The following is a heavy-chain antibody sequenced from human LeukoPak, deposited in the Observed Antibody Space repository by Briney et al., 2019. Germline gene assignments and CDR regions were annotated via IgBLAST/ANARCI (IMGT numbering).Heavy chain of an antibody. CDR3: ARLEYCSGGSCYGFSYFDY. CDR2: IYPGDSDT. D-gene: IGHD2-15*01. V-gene: IGHV5-51*01. CDR1: GYSFTSYW. Sequence: GESQKISCKGSGYSFTSYWIGWVRQMPGKGLEWMGIIYPGDSDTRYSPSFQGQVTISADKSISTAYLQWSSLKASDTAMYYCARLEYCSGGSCYGFSYFDYWGQGTLVTVSS. J-gene: IGHJ4*02.